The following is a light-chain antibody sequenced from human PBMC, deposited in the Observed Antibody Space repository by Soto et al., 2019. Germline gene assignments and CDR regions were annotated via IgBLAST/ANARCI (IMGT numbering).Light chain of an antibody. CDR1: QSVSGAN. CDR3: HQYGNSPQT. Sequence: VLTQSPGTPSLSPGERATLSCRASQSVSGANFAWYQQKPGQAPRLLIYGASSRATGIPDRFSGSGSGTVFTLTINILEPDDFAVYYCHQYGNSPQTFGQGTKVDI. CDR2: GAS. V-gene: IGKV3-20*01. J-gene: IGKJ1*01.